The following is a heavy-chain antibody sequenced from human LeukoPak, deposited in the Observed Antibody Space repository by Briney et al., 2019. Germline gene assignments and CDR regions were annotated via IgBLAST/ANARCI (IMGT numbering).Heavy chain of an antibody. V-gene: IGHV4-31*03. Sequence: PSETLSLTCTVSGGSISSGGYYWSWIRQHPGKGLEWIGYIYYSGSTYYNPSLKSRVTILVDTSKNQFSLKLSSVTAADTAVYYCARALSGYSYGFFDYWGQGTLVTVSS. D-gene: IGHD5-18*01. J-gene: IGHJ4*02. CDR2: IYYSGST. CDR1: GGSISSGGYY. CDR3: ARALSGYSYGFFDY.